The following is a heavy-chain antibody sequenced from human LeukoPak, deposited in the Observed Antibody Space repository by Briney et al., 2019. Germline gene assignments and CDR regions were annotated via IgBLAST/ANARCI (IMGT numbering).Heavy chain of an antibody. CDR3: ARGSGWYHY. V-gene: IGHV3-7*04. CDR1: GFTFSTNW. D-gene: IGHD1-14*01. CDR2: IKPDGSDK. Sequence: GGSLRLSCAASGFTFSTNWMSWVRQAPGKGLEWVASIKPDGSDKYYVDSVKGRFTVSRDNAKNSLYLQMSSLRAEDTAVYYCARGSGWYHYWGQGTLVTVSS. J-gene: IGHJ4*02.